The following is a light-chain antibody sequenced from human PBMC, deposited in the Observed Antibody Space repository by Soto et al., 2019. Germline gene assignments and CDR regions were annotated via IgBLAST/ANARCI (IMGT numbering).Light chain of an antibody. V-gene: IGKV3-11*01. CDR3: LQDINYPWT. CDR1: QSVSSY. Sequence: EIVMTQSPATLSLSPGERATLSCRASQSVSSYLAWYQQKPGQAPRLLIYGASSRATGIPDRFSGSGSGTEFTLAISSLQPEDSATHYCLQDINYPWTFGQGTKVDI. J-gene: IGKJ1*01. CDR2: GAS.